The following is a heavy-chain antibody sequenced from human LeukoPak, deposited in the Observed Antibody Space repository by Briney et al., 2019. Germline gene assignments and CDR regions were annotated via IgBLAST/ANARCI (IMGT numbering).Heavy chain of an antibody. CDR1: GASIDTYY. CDR2: MYTRGRT. J-gene: IGHJ4*02. Sequence: SETLSPTCTVSGASIDTYYWSWVRQPAGKGLEWIGRMYTRGRTHYSPSLESRLTMSVDTSKNQFSLKLTSVTAADTAVYYCANGGNSGSYFEDWGQGTLVTVSS. D-gene: IGHD1-26*01. V-gene: IGHV4-4*07. CDR3: ANGGNSGSYFED.